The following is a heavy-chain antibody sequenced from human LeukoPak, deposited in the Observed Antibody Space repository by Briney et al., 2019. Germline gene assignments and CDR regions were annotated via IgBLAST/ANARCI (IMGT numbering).Heavy chain of an antibody. CDR3: AEERGDSSVLIEY. Sequence: HPGGSLSLSCAASGCSFSSYGMHWLRQAPGKGLEWVALTSYDGSNKYYADSVKGRFTISRDNSKNTLYLQMNSLRAEDTAVYYCAEERGDSSVLIEYWGQGTLVTVSS. D-gene: IGHD3-22*01. CDR1: GCSFSSYG. V-gene: IGHV3-30*18. J-gene: IGHJ4*02. CDR2: TSYDGSNK.